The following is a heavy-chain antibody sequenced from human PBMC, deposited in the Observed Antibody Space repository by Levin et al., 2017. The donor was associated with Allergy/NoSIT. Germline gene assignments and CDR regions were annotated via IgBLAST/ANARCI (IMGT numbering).Heavy chain of an antibody. CDR3: AIGSISQHHFDH. CDR2: ISNYNGDT. D-gene: IGHD3-3*02. J-gene: IGHJ4*02. V-gene: IGHV1-18*04. CDR1: GYTFASYN. Sequence: ASVKVSCKASGYTFASYNINWVRQAPGQGLEWMGRISNYNGDTNFAQKFQGRVTMTTDTSTSTAYMELRSLRSEDTAGYYCAIGSISQHHFDHWGRGTLVTVSS.